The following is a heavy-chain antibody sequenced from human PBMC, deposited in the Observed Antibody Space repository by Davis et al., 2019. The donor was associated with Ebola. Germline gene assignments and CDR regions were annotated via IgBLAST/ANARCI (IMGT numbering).Heavy chain of an antibody. CDR2: IKSKTDGGTT. V-gene: IGHV3-15*01. J-gene: IGHJ4*02. Sequence: GESLKISCAASGFTFSNAWMSWVRQAPGKGLEWVGRIKSKTDGGTTDYAAPVKGRFTISRDDSKNTAYLQMNSLKTEDTAVYYCTSLTLWRGEDFDYWGQGTLVTVSS. D-gene: IGHD2-21*01. CDR3: TSLTLWRGEDFDY. CDR1: GFTFSNAW.